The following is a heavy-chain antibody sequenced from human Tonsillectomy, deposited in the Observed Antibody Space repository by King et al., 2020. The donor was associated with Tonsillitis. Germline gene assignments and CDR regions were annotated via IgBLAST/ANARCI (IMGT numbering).Heavy chain of an antibody. J-gene: IGHJ6*02. V-gene: IGHV3-7*03. Sequence: VQLVESGGGLVQPGGSLRLSCAASGFTFSSYWMNWVRQAPGKGLEWVANIKQDGSEKYYVDSVKGRCTISRDNAKNSLYLQMNSLRAEDTAVYYCARDAEYYYALYGMDVWGQGTTVTVSS. CDR1: GFTFSSYW. CDR3: ARDAEYYYALYGMDV. CDR2: IKQDGSEK. D-gene: IGHD3-10*01.